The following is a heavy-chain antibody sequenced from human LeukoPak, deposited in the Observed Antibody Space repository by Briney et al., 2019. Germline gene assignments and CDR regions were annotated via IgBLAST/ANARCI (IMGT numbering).Heavy chain of an antibody. CDR2: IIPILGIA. Sequence: ASVKVSCKASGGTFSSYAISWVRQAPGQGLEWMGRIIPILGIANYAQKFQGRVTITADKSTSTAYMELSSLRSEDTAVYYCAREGRQLVHYYYQYMDVWGKGTTVTVSS. V-gene: IGHV1-69*04. D-gene: IGHD6-13*01. CDR1: GGTFSSYA. CDR3: AREGRQLVHYYYQYMDV. J-gene: IGHJ6*03.